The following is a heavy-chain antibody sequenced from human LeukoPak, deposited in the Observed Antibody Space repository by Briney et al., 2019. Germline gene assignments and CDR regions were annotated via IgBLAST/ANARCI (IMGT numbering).Heavy chain of an antibody. CDR2: TNPSGGRT. J-gene: IGHJ5*02. CDR3: ARGPSYYGSGSYYPPRFDP. CDR1: GYTFTSYY. D-gene: IGHD3-10*01. Sequence: GASVKVSCKASGYTFTSYYMHWVRQAPGQGLEWMGITNPSGGRTTYAQKFQGRVTMTRDTSTSTVYMELSSLRSEDTAVYYCARGPSYYGSGSYYPPRFDPWGQGTLVTVSS. V-gene: IGHV1-46*01.